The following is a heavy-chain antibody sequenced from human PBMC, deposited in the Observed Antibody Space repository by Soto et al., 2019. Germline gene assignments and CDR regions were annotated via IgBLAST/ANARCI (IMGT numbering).Heavy chain of an antibody. J-gene: IGHJ4*02. V-gene: IGHV4-61*01. Sequence: SETLSLTCAVSGDSVTSVNYFWTWIRQPPGGGLEWIGHISNSGISKYNPSLKSRVAMSQDTSKNQFSLNLHSVTAADTAVYFCARREGNSCYAYHFDTWGQGALVTVSS. D-gene: IGHD1-26*01. CDR1: GDSVTSVNYF. CDR3: ARREGNSCYAYHFDT. CDR2: ISNSGIS.